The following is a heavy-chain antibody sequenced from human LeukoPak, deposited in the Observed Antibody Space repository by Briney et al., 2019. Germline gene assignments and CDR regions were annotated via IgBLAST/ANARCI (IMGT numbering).Heavy chain of an antibody. CDR3: ARSIGYCSGGSCYFDY. J-gene: IGHJ4*02. D-gene: IGHD2-15*01. Sequence: GESLQISCKGSGYSFTSYWIGWVRQLPGKGLEWMGIIYPGDSDTRYSPSFQGQVTISADKSISTAYLQWSSLKASDTAMYYCARSIGYCSGGSCYFDYWGQGTLVTVSS. CDR2: IYPGDSDT. CDR1: GYSFTSYW. V-gene: IGHV5-51*01.